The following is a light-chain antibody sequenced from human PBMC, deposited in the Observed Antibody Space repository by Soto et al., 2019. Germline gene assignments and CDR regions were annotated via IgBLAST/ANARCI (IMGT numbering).Light chain of an antibody. V-gene: IGKV3-20*01. J-gene: IGKJ1*01. CDR3: QQYGSSSWT. Sequence: EIVLTPSPGTLSLSPGKRATLSCRASQSISSSYLAWYQQRPGQAPGLLIYGASSRATGIPDRFSGSGSGTEFTLTISRLEPEDFAVYYCQQYGSSSWTFGQGTKVDIK. CDR2: GAS. CDR1: QSISSSY.